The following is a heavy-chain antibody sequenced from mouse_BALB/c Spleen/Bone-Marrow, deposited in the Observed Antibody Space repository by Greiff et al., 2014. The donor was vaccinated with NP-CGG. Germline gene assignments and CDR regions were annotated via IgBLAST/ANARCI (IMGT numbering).Heavy chain of an antibody. J-gene: IGHJ4*01. Sequence: VQLQQPGPDLVKPSQSLSLTCTVTGYSITSDYSWHWIRQFPGNKLEWMGYIHYSGTTVYNPSLKSRISFTRDTSNNQSFLQLNSVTTEDTATYYCARFAGTPYTMDYWGQGTSVTVSS. D-gene: IGHD4-1*01. V-gene: IGHV3-1*02. CDR1: GYSITSDYS. CDR3: ARFAGTPYTMDY. CDR2: IHYSGTT.